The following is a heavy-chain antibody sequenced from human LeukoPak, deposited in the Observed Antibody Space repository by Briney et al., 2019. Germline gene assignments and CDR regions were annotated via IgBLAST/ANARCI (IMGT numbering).Heavy chain of an antibody. J-gene: IGHJ4*02. CDR1: GFTFINYW. V-gene: IGHV5-51*01. D-gene: IGHD4-17*01. Sequence: GESLKISYKGSGFTFINYWIGWVRQLPGKGLEWMGVVYPRDSDVRYSPSFQGQVAISADKSINTAYLRWSSLKASDTAIYYCARVVTTVTNFDYWGQGTLVTVSP. CDR3: ARVVTTVTNFDY. CDR2: VYPRDSDV.